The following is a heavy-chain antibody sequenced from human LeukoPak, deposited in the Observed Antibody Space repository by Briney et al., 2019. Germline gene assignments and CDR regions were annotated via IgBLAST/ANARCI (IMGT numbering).Heavy chain of an antibody. CDR3: AREEDSSTIRSSHGMDV. CDR2: ISSGGTYI. CDR1: GFTVSSNC. D-gene: IGHD6-6*01. J-gene: IGHJ6*02. V-gene: IGHV3-21*01. Sequence: GGSLRLSCAASGFTVSSNCMSWVRQAPGKGLEWVSCISSGGTYIYNADSVKGRFTISRDNAKNSLYLQMNNLRAEDTAVYYCAREEDSSTIRSSHGMDVWGQGTTVTVSS.